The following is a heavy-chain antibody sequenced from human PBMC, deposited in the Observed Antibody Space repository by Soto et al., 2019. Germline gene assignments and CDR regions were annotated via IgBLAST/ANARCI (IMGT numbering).Heavy chain of an antibody. J-gene: IGHJ4*02. V-gene: IGHV4-61*01. CDR2: VSYTGST. CDR1: GGSVSSDRSY. CDR3: ARSGDNYNRLDY. Sequence: PSETLSLTCTVSGGSVSSDRSYWSWIRQPPGKGLEWIGYVSYTGSTTYNPSLKSRVTISIDTSENQFSLKLSSVTAADTAVYYCARSGDNYNRLDYWGQGTPVTVSS. D-gene: IGHD1-1*01.